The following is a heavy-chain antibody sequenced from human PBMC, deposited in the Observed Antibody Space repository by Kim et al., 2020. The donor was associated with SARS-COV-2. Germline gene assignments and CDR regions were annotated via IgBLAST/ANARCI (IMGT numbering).Heavy chain of an antibody. CDR1: GYSFTTFG. CDR3: ARSLHSDYDFGDGCTHNWF. J-gene: IGHJ5*01. D-gene: IGHD3-3*01. V-gene: IGHV1-18*04. Sequence: ASVKVSCNASGYSFTTFGITWVRQAPGQGLEWMGWIKPNSGNTNYAEKFQGRFTITADTSTTTAYMELERLTSYDTAVYYRARSLHSDYDFGDGCTHNWF. CDR2: IKPNSGNT.